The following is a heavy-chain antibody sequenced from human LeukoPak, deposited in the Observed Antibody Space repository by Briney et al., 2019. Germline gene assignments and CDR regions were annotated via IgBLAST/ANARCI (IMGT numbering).Heavy chain of an antibody. D-gene: IGHD6-19*01. CDR2: IYSGGST. J-gene: IGHJ4*02. V-gene: IGHV3-53*01. CDR1: GFTFSSYA. CDR3: ARTEGSGSIDY. Sequence: GGSLRLSCAASGFTFSSYAMHWVRQAPGKGLEWVSVIYSGGSTYYADSVKGRFTISRDNSKNTLYLQMNSLRAEDTAVYYCARTEGSGSIDYWGQGTLVTVSS.